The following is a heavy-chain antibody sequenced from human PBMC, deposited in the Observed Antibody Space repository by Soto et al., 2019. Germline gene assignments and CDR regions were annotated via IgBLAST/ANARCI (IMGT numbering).Heavy chain of an antibody. V-gene: IGHV4-34*01. D-gene: IGHD4-17*01. CDR2: INHSGST. CDR1: GGSFSGYY. CDR3: AAHHKTTMNVYWYFDL. J-gene: IGHJ2*01. Sequence: SETLSLTCAVYGGSFSGYYWSWIRQPPGKGLEWIGEINHSGSTNFNPSLKSRVSISVDTSKKQFSPKLSSVTAADTDVYYCAAHHKTTMNVYWYFDLWGRGTLVTVSS.